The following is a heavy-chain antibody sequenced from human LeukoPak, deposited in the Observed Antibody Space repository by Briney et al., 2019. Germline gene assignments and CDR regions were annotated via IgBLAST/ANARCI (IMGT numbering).Heavy chain of an antibody. V-gene: IGHV3-21*01. CDR1: GFXFSSYS. CDR3: ARDSSSCFDY. D-gene: IGHD6-13*01. J-gene: IGHJ4*02. CDR2: ISSSSSYI. Sequence: GGSLRLSCAASGFXFSSYSINWVRQAPGKGLEWVSSISSSSSYIYYADSVKGRFTISRDNAKNSLYLQMNSLRAEDTAVYYCARDSSSCFDYWGQGTLVTVSS.